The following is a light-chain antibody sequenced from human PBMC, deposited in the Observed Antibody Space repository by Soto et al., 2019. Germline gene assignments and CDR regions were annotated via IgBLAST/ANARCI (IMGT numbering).Light chain of an antibody. CDR1: QSVNSN. CDR2: GAS. J-gene: IGKJ3*01. Sequence: EIVMTQSPATLSVSPGERATLSCRASQSVNSNLVWYQQKPGQAPRLLIYGASTRATGIPARFSGSGSGTEFTLTISSLQSEDFAVYYCQQYNNWPRTFGPGTKVDIK. V-gene: IGKV3-15*01. CDR3: QQYNNWPRT.